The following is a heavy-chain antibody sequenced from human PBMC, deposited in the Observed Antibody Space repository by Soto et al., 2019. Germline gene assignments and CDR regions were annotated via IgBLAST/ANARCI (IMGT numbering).Heavy chain of an antibody. V-gene: IGHV3-23*01. Sequence: GGSLRLSCTASGFTFSSYAMSWVRQAPGKGLEWVSAISGSGGSTYYADSVKGRFTISRDNSKNTLYLQMNSLRAEDTAVYYCAKAPGYSSGWYDYWGQGTLVTVSS. J-gene: IGHJ4*02. CDR1: GFTFSSYA. D-gene: IGHD6-19*01. CDR2: ISGSGGST. CDR3: AKAPGYSSGWYDY.